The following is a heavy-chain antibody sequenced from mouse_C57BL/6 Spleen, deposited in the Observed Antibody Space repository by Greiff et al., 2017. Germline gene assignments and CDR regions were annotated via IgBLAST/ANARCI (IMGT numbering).Heavy chain of an antibody. CDR1: GYTFTDYN. D-gene: IGHD1-1*01. J-gene: IGHJ3*01. CDR2: INPNNGGT. CDR3: ARDHYCSSSPPWFAY. Sequence: EVQLQQSGPELVKPGASVKMSCKASGYTFTDYNMHWVKQSHGKSLEWIGYINPNNGGTSYNQKFKGKATLTVNKSSSTASLALRSLTSEDSALYYGARDHYCSSSPPWFAYWGQGTLVTVSA. V-gene: IGHV1-22*01.